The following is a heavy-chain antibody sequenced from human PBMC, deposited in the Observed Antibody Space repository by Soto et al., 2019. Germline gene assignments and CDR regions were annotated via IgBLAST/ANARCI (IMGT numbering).Heavy chain of an antibody. CDR1: GVSISNSSYY. CDR2: IYYSGIT. Sequence: QLQLQESGPGLVKPSETLSLTCTVSGVSISNSSYYWGWIRRPPGKGLEWIGTIYYSGITYYNQSLKSRVTISVDTSKNQFSLKLTSVTAADTAVYYCARHGSNWGQGTLVTVSS. CDR3: ARHGSN. V-gene: IGHV4-39*01. J-gene: IGHJ4*02.